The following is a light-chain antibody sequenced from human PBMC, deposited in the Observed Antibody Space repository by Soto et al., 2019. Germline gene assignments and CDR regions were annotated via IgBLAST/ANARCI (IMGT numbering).Light chain of an antibody. Sequence: QLVLTQSPSASASLGASVKLTCTLDSGHSTYAIAWHQQQPEKGPRYMMKVNSNGGHTKGNGIPARFSGSSSGAERYLTISSLQSEDEADYYCQIWGAGIRVFGGGTKLTVL. CDR3: QIWGAGIRV. CDR2: VNSNGGH. V-gene: IGLV4-69*01. CDR1: SGHSTYA. J-gene: IGLJ3*02.